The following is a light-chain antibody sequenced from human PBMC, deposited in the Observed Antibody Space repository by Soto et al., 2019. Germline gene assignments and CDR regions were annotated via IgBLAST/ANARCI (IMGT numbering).Light chain of an antibody. CDR1: QSSTNY. CDR2: KAS. V-gene: IGKV1-5*03. Sequence: DIQMTQVPSIISGSIGDRVTITCRASQSSTNYLDWYQHRPGKAPKLLIYKASTLETGVPSRFSGSGSGTQFTLTISSLQPDDFATSYCHQHSGYSPYTFGQGTRLEI. J-gene: IGKJ2*01. CDR3: HQHSGYSPYT.